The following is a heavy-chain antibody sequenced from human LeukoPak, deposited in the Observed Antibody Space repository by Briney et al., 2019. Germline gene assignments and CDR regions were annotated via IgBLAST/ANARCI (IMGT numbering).Heavy chain of an antibody. CDR3: SKVGAEFNWNYYYYYYMDV. V-gene: IGHV3-33*06. CDR1: GFTFSSYG. Sequence: GGSLRLSCAASGFTFSSYGMHWVRQAPGKGLEWVAVIWYDASNKYYADSVKGRFTISRDNSKNTLYLQMNSLRAEDTAVYYCSKVGAEFNWNYYYYYYMDVWGKGTTVTVSS. CDR2: IWYDASNK. D-gene: IGHD1-20*01. J-gene: IGHJ6*03.